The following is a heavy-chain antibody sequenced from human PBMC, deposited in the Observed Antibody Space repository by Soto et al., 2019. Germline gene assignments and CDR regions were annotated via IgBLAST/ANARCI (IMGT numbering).Heavy chain of an antibody. J-gene: IGHJ3*02. CDR1: GGSISSSSYY. CDR3: ARVGYCISTSCHDAFDI. Sequence: SETLSLTCTVSGGSISSSSYYWGWIRQPPGKGLEWIGSIYYSGSTYYNPSLKSRVTISVDTSKNQFSLKLSSVTAADTAVYYCARVGYCISTSCHDAFDIWGQGTMVTVSS. V-gene: IGHV4-39*07. D-gene: IGHD2-2*01. CDR2: IYYSGST.